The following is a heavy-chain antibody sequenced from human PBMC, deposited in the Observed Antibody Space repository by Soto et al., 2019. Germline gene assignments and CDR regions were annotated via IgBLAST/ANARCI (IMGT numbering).Heavy chain of an antibody. V-gene: IGHV4-30-4*01. CDR3: ARDAGYTYGPFDQ. CDR1: GVSISSGEYY. D-gene: IGHD5-18*01. Sequence: QVQLQESGPGLVKPSQTLSLTCTVSGVSISSGEYYWSWVRQPPGKGLEWIGYIHSSGSTYYSPSLKSRVTISGDTSKNQFSLNLSSVTAADTAVYYCARDAGYTYGPFDQWGQGTLVTVSS. CDR2: IHSSGST. J-gene: IGHJ4*02.